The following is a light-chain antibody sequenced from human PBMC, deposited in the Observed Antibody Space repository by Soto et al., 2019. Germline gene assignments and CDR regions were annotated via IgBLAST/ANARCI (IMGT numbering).Light chain of an antibody. J-gene: IGKJ2*01. CDR2: DAS. Sequence: DIQMTQSPSSLSASVGDRVTITCQASQDISKYLNWYQLQPGKAPRLLIYDASNVDAGVQSRFSGSGSGTDFTLTISSLQPEDIATYFCQQFDTLPPAFGQGTKLEIK. CDR3: QQFDTLPPA. CDR1: QDISKY. V-gene: IGKV1-33*01.